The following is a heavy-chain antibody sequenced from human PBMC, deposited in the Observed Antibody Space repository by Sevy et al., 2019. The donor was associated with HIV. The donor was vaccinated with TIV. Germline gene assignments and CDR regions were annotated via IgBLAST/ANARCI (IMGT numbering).Heavy chain of an antibody. V-gene: IGHV3-11*01. J-gene: IGHJ4*02. CDR3: GRGYRLRSFHGQGSQPFDY. Sequence: GGYLRLSCAASGFTFSDYYMSWIRQAPGKGLEWVSYISSSGSTIYYADSVKGRFTISRDNAKNSLYLQMNSLRAEDTAAYHCGRGYRLRSFHGQGSQPFDYWGQGTLVTVSS. CDR2: ISSSGSTI. D-gene: IGHD3-10*01. CDR1: GFTFSDYY.